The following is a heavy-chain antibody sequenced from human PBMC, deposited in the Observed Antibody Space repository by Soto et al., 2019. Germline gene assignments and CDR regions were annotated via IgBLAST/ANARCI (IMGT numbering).Heavy chain of an antibody. D-gene: IGHD3-22*01. CDR1: GGSVSSGSYY. CDR2: IYYSGST. V-gene: IGHV4-61*01. J-gene: IGHJ4*02. Sequence: SETLSLTRTVSGGSVSSGSYYWSWIRQPPGKGLEWIGYIYYSGSTNYNPSLKSRVTISVDMSKNQFSLKLSSVTAADTAVYYCASFYYYDSSAYLDYWGQGTLVTVSS. CDR3: ASFYYYDSSAYLDY.